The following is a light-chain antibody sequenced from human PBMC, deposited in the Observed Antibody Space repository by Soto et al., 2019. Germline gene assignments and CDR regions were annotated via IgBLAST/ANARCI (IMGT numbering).Light chain of an antibody. Sequence: QTVVTQPPSASGTPGQRVTISCSGSSSNIGSNTVNWYQQLPGTAPKLLIYSNNQRPSGVPDRFSGSKSGTSASLAISGLQSEDEADYYCAVWDDSLNGFYVFGTGTKLTVL. V-gene: IGLV1-44*01. CDR1: SSNIGSNT. J-gene: IGLJ1*01. CDR2: SNN. CDR3: AVWDDSLNGFYV.